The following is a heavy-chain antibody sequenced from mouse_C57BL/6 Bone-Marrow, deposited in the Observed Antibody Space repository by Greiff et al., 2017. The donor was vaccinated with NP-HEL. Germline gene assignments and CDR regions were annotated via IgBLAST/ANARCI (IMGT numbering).Heavy chain of an antibody. V-gene: IGHV5-6*02. J-gene: IGHJ3*01. Sequence: DVMLVESGGDLVKPGGSLKLSCAASGFTFSSYGISWVRQTPDKRLEWVATISSGGSYTYYPDSVKGRFTISRDNAKNTLYLQMSSLKSEDTAMYYCARQEDGYLFAYWGQGTLVTVSA. CDR2: ISSGGSYT. D-gene: IGHD2-3*01. CDR3: ARQEDGYLFAY. CDR1: GFTFSSYG.